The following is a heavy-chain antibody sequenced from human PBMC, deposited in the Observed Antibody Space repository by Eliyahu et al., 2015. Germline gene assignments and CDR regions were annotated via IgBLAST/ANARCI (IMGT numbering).Heavy chain of an antibody. J-gene: IGHJ4*02. CDR2: ITSNADTT. Sequence: EVQLVESGGGLVQSGGSLRLSCVVSGFTFNNYAMHWVRQAPGRGLEYVSAITSNADTTYYANSVKGRFTISRDNSKNTLYLQMGSLRTEDMAVYYCARGWRGVGAELDYWGQGTLVTVSS. CDR3: ARGWRGVGAELDY. V-gene: IGHV3-64*01. CDR1: GFTFNNYA. D-gene: IGHD1-26*01.